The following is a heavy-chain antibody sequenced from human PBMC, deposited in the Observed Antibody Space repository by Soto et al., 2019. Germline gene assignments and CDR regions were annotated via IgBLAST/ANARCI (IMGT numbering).Heavy chain of an antibody. CDR1: GGTFSSYA. CDR3: ARDKAQGGYCFY. D-gene: IGHD3-22*01. CDR2: IIPIFGTA. Sequence: SVKVSCKASGGTFSSYAISWVRQATGQGLEWMGGIIPIFGTANYAQKFQGRVTITADESTSTAYMELSSLRSEDTAVYYCARDKAQGGYCFYWGQGTLVTVSS. J-gene: IGHJ4*02. V-gene: IGHV1-69*13.